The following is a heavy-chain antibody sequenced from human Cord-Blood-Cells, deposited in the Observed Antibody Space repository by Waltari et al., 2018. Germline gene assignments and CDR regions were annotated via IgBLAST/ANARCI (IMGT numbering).Heavy chain of an antibody. J-gene: IGHJ4*02. CDR1: GGSISSSSYY. CDR2: TYYRGST. Sequence: QLQLQESCPGLVKPSEPLSLPCTVSGGSISSSSYYWGWLRTPPGKGLEWIGSTYYRGSTYYNPSLKSRVTISVDTSKNQFSLKLSSVTAADTAVYYCARLRGYCTNGVCYDGGFDYWGQGTLVTVSS. V-gene: IGHV4-39*01. D-gene: IGHD2-8*01. CDR3: ARLRGYCTNGVCYDGGFDY.